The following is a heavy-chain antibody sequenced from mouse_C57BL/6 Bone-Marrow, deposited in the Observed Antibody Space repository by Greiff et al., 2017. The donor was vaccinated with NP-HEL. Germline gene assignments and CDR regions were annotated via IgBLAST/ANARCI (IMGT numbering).Heavy chain of an antibody. CDR1: EYEFPSHD. CDR3: ARHRGYGSSYWFAY. Sequence: EVQGVESGGGLVQPGESLKLSCESNEYEFPSHDMSWVRKTPEKRLELVAAINSDGGSTYYPDTMERRFILSRDNTKKTLYLQMSSLRSEDAALYYCARHRGYGSSYWFAYWGQGTLVTVSA. CDR2: INSDGGST. V-gene: IGHV5-2*01. D-gene: IGHD1-1*01. J-gene: IGHJ3*01.